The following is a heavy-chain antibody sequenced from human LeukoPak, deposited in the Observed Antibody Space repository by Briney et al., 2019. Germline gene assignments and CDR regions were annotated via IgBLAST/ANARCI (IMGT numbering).Heavy chain of an antibody. D-gene: IGHD3-10*01. V-gene: IGHV3-48*04. Sequence: GGSLRLSCAASGFTFSSYSMNWVRQAPGKGLEWVSYISSSSSTIYYADSVKGRFTISRDNAKNSLYLQMNSLRAEDTAVYYCARVRSEYYYGSGSSYYYMDVWGKGTTVTISS. J-gene: IGHJ6*03. CDR2: ISSSSSTI. CDR3: ARVRSEYYYGSGSSYYYMDV. CDR1: GFTFSSYS.